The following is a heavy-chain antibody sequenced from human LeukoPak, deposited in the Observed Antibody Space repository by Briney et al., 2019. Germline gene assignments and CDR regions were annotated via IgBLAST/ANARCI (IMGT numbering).Heavy chain of an antibody. CDR1: GFTFSSYS. Sequence: AGSLRLSCAASGFTFSSYSMNWVRQAPGKGLEWVSYISSSSSTIYYADSVKGRFTISRDNAKNSLYLQMNSLRAEDTAVYYCAREGTAMDFDYWGQGTLVTVSS. CDR3: AREGTAMDFDY. D-gene: IGHD5-18*01. CDR2: ISSSSSTI. V-gene: IGHV3-48*01. J-gene: IGHJ4*02.